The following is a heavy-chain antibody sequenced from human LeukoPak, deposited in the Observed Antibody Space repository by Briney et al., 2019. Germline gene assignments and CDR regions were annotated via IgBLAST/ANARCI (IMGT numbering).Heavy chain of an antibody. D-gene: IGHD3-3*01. CDR3: ARRSGSGSLDYFDY. V-gene: IGHV4-31*03. CDR2: IYYSGST. J-gene: IGHJ4*02. CDR1: GGSISSGGYY. Sequence: SETLSLTCTVSGGSISSGGYYWSWIRQHPGKGLEWIGYIYYSGSTYYNPSLKSRVTISVDTSKNQFSLKLNSVTAADTAVYYCARRSGSGSLDYFDYWGQGTLVTVSS.